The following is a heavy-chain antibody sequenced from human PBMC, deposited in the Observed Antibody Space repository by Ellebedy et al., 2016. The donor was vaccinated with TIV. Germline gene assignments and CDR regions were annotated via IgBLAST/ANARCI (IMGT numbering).Heavy chain of an antibody. V-gene: IGHV1-18*04. CDR3: ARVIGLRDCDGATCSPSPPLDY. J-gene: IGHJ4*02. Sequence: ASVKVSCKASGYTFTSFGISWLRQAPGQGLEWMGWISAYNGNTKYAQKVQGRVTMTTDTPTSTGYMELRSLRSDDTAVYYCARVIGLRDCDGATCSPSPPLDYWGQGTLVTVSS. D-gene: IGHD2/OR15-2a*01. CDR2: ISAYNGNT. CDR1: GYTFTSFG.